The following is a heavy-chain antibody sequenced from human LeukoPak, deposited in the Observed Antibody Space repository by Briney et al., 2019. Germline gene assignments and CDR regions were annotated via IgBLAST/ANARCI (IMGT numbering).Heavy chain of an antibody. V-gene: IGHV1-69*01. J-gene: IGHJ5*02. Sequence: GSSVKVSCKASGGTFISYAISWVRQAAGQGLEWMGGIIPIFGTANYAQKFQGRVTITADESTSTAYMELSSLRSEDTAVYYCARSHGGGWFDPWGQGTLVTVSS. CDR1: GGTFISYA. D-gene: IGHD2-15*01. CDR3: ARSHGGGWFDP. CDR2: IIPIFGTA.